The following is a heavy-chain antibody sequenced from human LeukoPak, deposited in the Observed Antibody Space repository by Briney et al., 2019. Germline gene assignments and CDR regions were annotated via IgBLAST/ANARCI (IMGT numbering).Heavy chain of an antibody. D-gene: IGHD3-22*01. CDR2: ISYDGSNK. Sequence: GGSLRLSCAASGFTFSSYGMHWVRQAPGKGLEWVAVISYDGSNKYYADSVKGRFTISRDNSKNTLYLQMNSLRAEDTAVYYCAKEHYYDSSGHRSGPSYYYYGMDVWGQGTTVTVSS. CDR3: AKEHYYDSSGHRSGPSYYYYGMDV. CDR1: GFTFSSYG. J-gene: IGHJ6*02. V-gene: IGHV3-30*18.